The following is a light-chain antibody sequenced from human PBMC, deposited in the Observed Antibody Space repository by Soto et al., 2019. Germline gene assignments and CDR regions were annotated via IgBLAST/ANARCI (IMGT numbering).Light chain of an antibody. CDR1: QSVRSD. Sequence: ELVMTQSPATLSVSPGERATLSCRASQSVRSDLAWYQQKPGQSPRLLIYAASTRATGIPARFSGSRSGTEFTLTISSLQSEDFAVYYCQQYNNWPPWTFGQGTKVEIK. CDR3: QQYNNWPPWT. V-gene: IGKV3-15*01. J-gene: IGKJ1*01. CDR2: AAS.